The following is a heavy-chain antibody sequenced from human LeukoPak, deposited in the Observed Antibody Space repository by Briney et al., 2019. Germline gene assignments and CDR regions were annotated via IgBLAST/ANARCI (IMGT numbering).Heavy chain of an antibody. CDR2: IIPIFGTA. CDR3: AKKLRWDCSSTNCPKGDCFDP. D-gene: IGHD2-2*01. V-gene: IGHV1-69*13. Sequence: GASVKVSCKASGGTFSSYAISWVRQAPGQGLEWMGGIIPIFGTANYAQKFQGRVTITADESTSTAYMELSSLRSEDTAVYYCAKKLRWDCSSTNCPKGDCFDPWGQGTLVTVSS. CDR1: GGTFSSYA. J-gene: IGHJ5*02.